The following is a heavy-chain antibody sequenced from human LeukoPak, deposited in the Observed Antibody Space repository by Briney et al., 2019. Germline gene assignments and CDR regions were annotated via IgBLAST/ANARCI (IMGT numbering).Heavy chain of an antibody. D-gene: IGHD5-18*01. J-gene: IGHJ4*02. CDR3: ARADTITSPFDY. CDR2: IIPILGVT. Sequence: SVKVSCKASGGTLNNYAVGWVRQAPGQGLEWMGRIIPILGVTNYAQKFQGRVTITADKSTNTAYMQLSSLRSEDTAIYYCARADTITSPFDYWGQGTLVTVSS. CDR1: GGTLNNYA. V-gene: IGHV1-69*04.